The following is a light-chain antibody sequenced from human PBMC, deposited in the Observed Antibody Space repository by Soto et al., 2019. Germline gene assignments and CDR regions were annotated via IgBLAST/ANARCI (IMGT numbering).Light chain of an antibody. CDR1: SSDVGGYNF. V-gene: IGLV2-14*01. Sequence: QSALTQPASVSGSPGQSITISCTGTSSDVGGYNFVSWYQHHPGKAPKLIIHDVSSRPSGVSTRFSASKSGNTASLTISGLQAEDEADDYCSSYATSRTHVAFGGGTKLTVL. CDR3: SSYATSRTHVA. CDR2: DVS. J-gene: IGLJ2*01.